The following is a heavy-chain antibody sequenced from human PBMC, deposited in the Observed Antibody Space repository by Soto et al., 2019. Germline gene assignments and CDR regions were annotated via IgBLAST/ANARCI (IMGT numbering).Heavy chain of an antibody. J-gene: IGHJ5*02. V-gene: IGHV4-61*08. CDR1: GGAVSSGAYY. CDR3: TRGPPRVQWFDP. Sequence: SETLSLTCTVSGGAVSSGAYYWSWIRQPPGKGLEWIGHIYFTGSTNYNPSLKSRVTMSLDTSRNQFSLKLSSVTAADTAVYYCTRGPPRVQWFDPWGLGTLVTVSS. CDR2: IYFTGST.